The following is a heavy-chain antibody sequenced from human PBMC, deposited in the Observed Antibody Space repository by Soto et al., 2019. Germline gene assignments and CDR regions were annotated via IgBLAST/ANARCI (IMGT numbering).Heavy chain of an antibody. D-gene: IGHD3-10*01. V-gene: IGHV4-31*03. CDR2: IYYSGST. J-gene: IGHJ3*02. CDR1: GGSISSGGYY. CDR3: ARSYGSGSYYNVPNDAFDI. Sequence: SETLSLTCTVSGGSISSGGYYWSWIRQHPGKGLEWIGYIYYSGSTYYNPSLKSRVTISVDTSKNQFSLKLSSVTAADTAVYYCARSYGSGSYYNVPNDAFDIWGQGTMVTVSS.